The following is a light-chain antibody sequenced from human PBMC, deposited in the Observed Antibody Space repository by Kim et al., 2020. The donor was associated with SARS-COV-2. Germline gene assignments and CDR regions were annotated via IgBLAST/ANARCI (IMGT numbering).Light chain of an antibody. CDR1: SSDVGGYNY. CDR2: DVS. J-gene: IGLJ1*01. V-gene: IGLV2-11*01. CDR3: CSYAGSYTNYV. Sequence: SVTISCTGNSSDVGGYNYVSWYQQHPGKAPKPMIYDVSKRPSGVPDRFSGSKSGNTASLTISGLQAEDEADYYCCSYAGSYTNYVFGTGTKVTVL.